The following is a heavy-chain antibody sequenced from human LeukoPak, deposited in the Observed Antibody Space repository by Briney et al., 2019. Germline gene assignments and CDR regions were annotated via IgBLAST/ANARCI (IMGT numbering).Heavy chain of an antibody. J-gene: IGHJ4*02. V-gene: IGHV3-30*18. Sequence: PGRSLKLSCVASGFTFSSYGMFWVRQAPGKGLEWVAAISYDGSTEYYADSVKGRFTISRDNSKNTLFLQMSTLRAEDTAVYYCAKEVTRHSGPGYWGQGTLVTVSS. CDR2: ISYDGSTE. D-gene: IGHD5-12*01. CDR3: AKEVTRHSGPGY. CDR1: GFTFSSYG.